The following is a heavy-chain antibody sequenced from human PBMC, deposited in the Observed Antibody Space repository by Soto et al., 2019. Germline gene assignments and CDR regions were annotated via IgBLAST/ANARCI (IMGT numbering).Heavy chain of an antibody. D-gene: IGHD3-22*01. Sequence: SAKIARTPCRGSVHIYAIRVLRKAPGQGLEWMGGVIPIFGTANHAQKFQGRVTITADESTSTAYMELSSLRSEDTALYYCAKDIDDYYDSSGYGALDIWGQGTMVTVSS. J-gene: IGHJ3*02. CDR1: RGSVHIYA. CDR3: AKDIDDYYDSSGYGALDI. CDR2: VIPIFGTA. V-gene: IGHV1-69*13.